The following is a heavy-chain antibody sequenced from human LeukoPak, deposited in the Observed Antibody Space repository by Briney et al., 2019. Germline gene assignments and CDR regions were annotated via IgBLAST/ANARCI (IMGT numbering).Heavy chain of an antibody. CDR1: GFTFTNYA. Sequence: GGSLRLSCVASGFTFTNYAMNWVRQAPGKGLEWVSLISASGDSTYYADSVKGRFTISRDISKNTLYLQMNSLRAEDTAVYYCAKDLDSTGYYYGGDYWGQGTLVTVSS. V-gene: IGHV3-23*01. D-gene: IGHD3-22*01. CDR3: AKDLDSTGYYYGGDY. J-gene: IGHJ4*02. CDR2: ISASGDST.